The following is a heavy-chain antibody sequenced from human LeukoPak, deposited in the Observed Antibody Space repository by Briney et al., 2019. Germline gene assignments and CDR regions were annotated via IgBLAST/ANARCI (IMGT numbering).Heavy chain of an antibody. D-gene: IGHD2-21*02. CDR1: GYSFTNYW. V-gene: IGHV5-51*01. CDR2: IYPDDSDT. Sequence: GESLKISCKGSGYSFTNYWIGWVRQMPGKGLEWMGIIYPDDSDTRYSPSLQGQVTISADKSINTAYLQWSSLKASDTAMYYCARRGYDVVVTDAFDIWGQGTMVTVSS. J-gene: IGHJ3*02. CDR3: ARRGYDVVVTDAFDI.